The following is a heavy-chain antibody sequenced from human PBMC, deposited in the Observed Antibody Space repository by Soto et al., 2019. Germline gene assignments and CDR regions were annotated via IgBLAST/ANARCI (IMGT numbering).Heavy chain of an antibody. D-gene: IGHD3-9*01. Sequence: GGSLRLSCAASGFTFSNAWMSWVRQAPGKGLEWVGRIKSKTDGGTTDYAAPVKGRFTISRDDSKNTLYLQMNSLKTEDTAVYYCTTFFDQRAYYYYGMDVWGQGTTVTVSS. CDR2: IKSKTDGGTT. CDR1: GFTFSNAW. V-gene: IGHV3-15*01. CDR3: TTFFDQRAYYYYGMDV. J-gene: IGHJ6*02.